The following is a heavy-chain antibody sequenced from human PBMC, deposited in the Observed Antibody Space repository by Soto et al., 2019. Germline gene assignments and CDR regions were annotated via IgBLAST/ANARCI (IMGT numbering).Heavy chain of an antibody. CDR3: AREVRGGFTGIFDQ. CDR2: IYTDGTT. Sequence: QVQLQGSGPGQVKPSETLSLTYTVSGDSISDYFYWSWIRQPAGKGLEWIGRIYTDGTTKYNPSLKRRVTLSLDKSKNQFSLRLSSVTAADTAGYYFAREVRGGFTGIFDQWGRGSRVTVSS. J-gene: IGHJ4*02. D-gene: IGHD2-15*01. CDR1: GDSISDYFY. V-gene: IGHV4-4*07.